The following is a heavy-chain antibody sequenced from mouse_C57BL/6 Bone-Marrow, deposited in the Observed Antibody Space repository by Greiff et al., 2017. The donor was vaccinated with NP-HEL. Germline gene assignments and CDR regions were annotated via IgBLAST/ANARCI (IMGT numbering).Heavy chain of an antibody. CDR3: ARQGYGSSPMAMDY. CDR2: ISNGGGST. V-gene: IGHV5-12*01. D-gene: IGHD1-1*01. J-gene: IGHJ4*01. Sequence: EVKLQESGGGLVQPGGSLKLSCAASGFTFSDYYMYWVRQTPEKRLEWVAYISNGGGSTYYPDTVKGRFTISRDNAKNTLYLQMSRLKSEDTAMYYCARQGYGSSPMAMDYWGQGTSVTVSS. CDR1: GFTFSDYY.